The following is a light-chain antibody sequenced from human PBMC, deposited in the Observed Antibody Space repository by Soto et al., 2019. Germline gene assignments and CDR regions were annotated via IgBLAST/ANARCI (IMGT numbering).Light chain of an antibody. V-gene: IGKV4-1*01. CDR1: QSVLFSSNNKNY. CDR3: QQYYSSPPGLT. J-gene: IGKJ4*01. CDR2: WAS. Sequence: DIVMNQSPDSLAVSLGERATINCKSSQSVLFSSNNKNYLAWYQQKPGQPPKLLIYWASTRESGVPDRFSGSGFGTDFTLTISSLQAEDVAVYYCQQYYSSPPGLTFGGGTKVEIK.